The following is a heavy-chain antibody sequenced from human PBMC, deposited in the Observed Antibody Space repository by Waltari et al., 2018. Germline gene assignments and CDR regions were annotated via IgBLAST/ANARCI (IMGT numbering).Heavy chain of an antibody. V-gene: IGHV3-15*01. Sequence: EVQMVESGGGSMKPGDSLRLSCVASGFRFTPAWLTWVRQGPGKGLEWVGLITSQNDGATTDFAASLRGRFSISRDDSQNMVFLQMSSLRIEDTAVYYCTTLDAPWGGWGHGTLVTVSS. D-gene: IGHD7-27*01. CDR2: ITSQNDGATT. J-gene: IGHJ4*01. CDR1: GFRFTPAW. CDR3: TTLDAPWGG.